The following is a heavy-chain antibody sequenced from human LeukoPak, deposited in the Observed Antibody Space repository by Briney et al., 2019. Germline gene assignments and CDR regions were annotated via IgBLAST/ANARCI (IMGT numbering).Heavy chain of an antibody. D-gene: IGHD2-15*01. J-gene: IGHJ4*02. Sequence: GESLKISCKGSGYSFTNYWIGWVRQMSGKGLEWMGIIYPGDSDTRYSPSFQGQVTISAVKSISTAYLQWSSLKTSDTAMYYCARQRCSGGSCYSDYWGQGTLVTVSS. CDR2: IYPGDSDT. CDR3: ARQRCSGGSCYSDY. CDR1: GYSFTNYW. V-gene: IGHV5-51*01.